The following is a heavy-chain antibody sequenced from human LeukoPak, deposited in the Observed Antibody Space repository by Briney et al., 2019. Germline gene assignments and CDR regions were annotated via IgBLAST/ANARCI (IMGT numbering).Heavy chain of an antibody. CDR2: ITNDGSST. D-gene: IGHD3-10*01. Sequence: GGSLRLSCAASGLTFSSHWMHWVRQAPGKGLVWVSRITNDGSSTTYADSVKGRFTISRDNAKNMLYLQVNSLRAEDTAVYYCARDRPWYGSGSYYSDYWGQGTLVTVSS. J-gene: IGHJ4*02. CDR1: GLTFSSHW. CDR3: ARDRPWYGSGSYYSDY. V-gene: IGHV3-74*01.